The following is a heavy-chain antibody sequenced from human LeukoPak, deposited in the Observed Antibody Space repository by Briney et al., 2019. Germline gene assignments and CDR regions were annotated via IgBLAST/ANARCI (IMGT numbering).Heavy chain of an antibody. CDR1: GYTFTDYY. CDR3: AAGNYDFWSGYGPFDY. V-gene: IGHV1-2*02. CDR2: MNPKRGDT. D-gene: IGHD3-3*01. J-gene: IGHJ4*02. Sequence: ASVKVSCKASGYTFTDYYIHWVRQAPGQGLEWMAWMNPKRGDTSYAQKFQGRVTMTRDMSTSTAYMELSSLRSEDTAVYYCAAGNYDFWSGYGPFDYWGQGTLVTVSS.